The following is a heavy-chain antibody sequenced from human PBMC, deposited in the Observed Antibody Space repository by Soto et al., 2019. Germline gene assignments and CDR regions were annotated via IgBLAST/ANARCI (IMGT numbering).Heavy chain of an antibody. J-gene: IGHJ3*01. V-gene: IGHV3-74*01. Sequence: GGSLRLSCAASGFTFSYYWMHWVRQAPGKGLVWVSRIHSDGSSTTYADFVKGRFIISRDNARNTVDLQMHSVRVEDTAVYYCARGDRGAFDLWGQGTVVTVSS. CDR1: GFTFSYYW. CDR3: ARGDRGAFDL. D-gene: IGHD1-26*01. CDR2: IHSDGSST.